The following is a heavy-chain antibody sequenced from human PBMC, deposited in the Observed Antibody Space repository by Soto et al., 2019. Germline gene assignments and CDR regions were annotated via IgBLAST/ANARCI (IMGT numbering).Heavy chain of an antibody. V-gene: IGHV1-69*02. D-gene: IGHD2-8*01. CDR3: ASSTDCTNGVCYTLSAFDI. CDR1: GGTFSSYT. J-gene: IGHJ3*02. CDR2: IIPILGIA. Sequence: QVQLVQSGAEVKKPGSSVKVSCKASGGTFSSYTISCVRQAPGQGLEWMGRIIPILGIANYAQKFQGRVTITADKSTITAYMELSSLRSEDTAVYYCASSTDCTNGVCYTLSAFDIWGQGTMVTVSS.